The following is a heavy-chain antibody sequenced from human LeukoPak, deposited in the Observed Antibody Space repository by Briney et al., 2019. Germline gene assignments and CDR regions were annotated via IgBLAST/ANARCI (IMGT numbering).Heavy chain of an antibody. CDR1: GFIFSDYS. CDR2: LDQGGSDD. J-gene: IGHJ4*01. V-gene: IGHV3-7*01. CDR3: ARDVSLGFWSGYSDY. Sequence: GGSLRLSCAASGFIFSDYSMTWVRQAPGKGLEWVANLDQGGSDDFYLDSVRGQFIISRDNARNSLYLQMNGLRVEDTAVYYCARDVSLGFWSGYSDYWGHGTLVAVAS. D-gene: IGHD3-3*01.